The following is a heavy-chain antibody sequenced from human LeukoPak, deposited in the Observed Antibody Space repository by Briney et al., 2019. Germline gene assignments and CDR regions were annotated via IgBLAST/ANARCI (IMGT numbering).Heavy chain of an antibody. CDR3: AKCRSFLSAAANDY. Sequence: PGGSLRLSCAGSGFIFNNYAMHWVRQPPGKGLEWVSGISWNSGTIDYADSVRGRFTISRDNAKNSLYLQMNSLRAEDTAVYYCAKCRSFLSAAANDYWGQGTLVTVSS. CDR1: GFIFNNYA. J-gene: IGHJ4*02. V-gene: IGHV3-9*01. CDR2: ISWNSGTI. D-gene: IGHD2-2*01.